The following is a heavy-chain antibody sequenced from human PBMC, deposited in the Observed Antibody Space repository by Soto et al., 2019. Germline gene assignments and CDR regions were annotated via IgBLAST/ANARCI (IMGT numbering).Heavy chain of an antibody. J-gene: IGHJ6*02. Sequence: GESLKISCKGSGYSFTIYWISWVRQMPGKGLEWMGRIDPSDSYTNYSPSFQGHVTISADKSISTAYLQWGSLKASDTAMYYCASSYYDSSGYYNYYYGMDVWGQGTTVTVSS. D-gene: IGHD3-22*01. CDR3: ASSYYDSSGYYNYYYGMDV. V-gene: IGHV5-10-1*01. CDR2: IDPSDSYT. CDR1: GYSFTIYW.